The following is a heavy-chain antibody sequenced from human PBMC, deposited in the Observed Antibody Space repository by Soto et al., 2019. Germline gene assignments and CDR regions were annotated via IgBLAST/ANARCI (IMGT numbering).Heavy chain of an antibody. V-gene: IGHV4-61*01. CDR2: IYSGGST. CDR1: GGFVNSDTHS. J-gene: IGHJ6*02. D-gene: IGHD2-2*01. Sequence: ETLSLTCTVSGGFVNSDTHSWSWIRQTPGKRLEWIGFIYSGGSTKNPSLRSRVTMSVDTSKNQFSLKLRSVIVADTAVYHCARFVRSCSATTCPTRADVWGQGITVTVSS. CDR3: ARFVRSCSATTCPTRADV.